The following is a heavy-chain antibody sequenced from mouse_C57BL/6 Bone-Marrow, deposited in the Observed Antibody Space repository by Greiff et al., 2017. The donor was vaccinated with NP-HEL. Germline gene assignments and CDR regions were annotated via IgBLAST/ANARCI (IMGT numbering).Heavy chain of an antibody. CDR1: GYTFTSYW. D-gene: IGHD2-4*01. CDR2: INPSSGYT. Sequence: QVQLKQSGAELAKPGASVKLSCKASGYTFTSYWMHWVKQRPGQGLEWIGYINPSSGYTKYNQKFKDKATLTADKSSSTAYMQLSSLTYEDSAVYYCARSRDDYDWGHWYFDGWGTGTTVTVSS. J-gene: IGHJ1*03. V-gene: IGHV1-7*01. CDR3: ARSRDDYDWGHWYFDG.